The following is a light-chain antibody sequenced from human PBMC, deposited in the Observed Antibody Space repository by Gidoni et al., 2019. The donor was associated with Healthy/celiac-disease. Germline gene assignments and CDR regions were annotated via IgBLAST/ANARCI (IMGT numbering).Light chain of an antibody. J-gene: IGKJ2*01. CDR3: QQLNSYPPYT. V-gene: IGKV1-9*01. Sequence: DIQLTQSPSFLSASVGDRVTITCRASQGISSYLAWYQQKPGKAPKLLIYAASTLQSGVPSRFSGSGSGTEFTLTISSLQPEDFATYYCQQLNSYPPYTFXQXTKLESK. CDR1: QGISSY. CDR2: AAS.